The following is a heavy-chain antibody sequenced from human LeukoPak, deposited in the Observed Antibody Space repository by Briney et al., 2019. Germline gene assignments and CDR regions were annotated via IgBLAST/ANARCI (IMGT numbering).Heavy chain of an antibody. J-gene: IGHJ5*02. CDR1: GGSFSGYY. CDR3: AKSDWFDP. V-gene: IGHV4-34*01. CDR2: INHSGST. Sequence: SETLSLTCAVYGGSFSGYYWSWIRQPPGKGLEWIGEINHSGSTNYNPSLKSRVTISVDTSKNQFSLKLSSVTAADTAVYYCAKSDWFDPWGQGTLVTVSS.